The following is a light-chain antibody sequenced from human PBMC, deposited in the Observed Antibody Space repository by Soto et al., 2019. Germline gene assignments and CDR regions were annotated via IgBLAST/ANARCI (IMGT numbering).Light chain of an antibody. Sequence: QSVLTQPPSASGTPGQRVTISCSGSSSNIGSNYVYWYQQLPGTAPKLLIYSNNQRPSGVPDRFSGYKSGTSASLAISGLRYEDEDDYYCAAWDDSLSGVFGGGTKLTVL. J-gene: IGLJ3*02. CDR3: AAWDDSLSGV. CDR2: SNN. CDR1: SSNIGSNY. V-gene: IGLV1-47*02.